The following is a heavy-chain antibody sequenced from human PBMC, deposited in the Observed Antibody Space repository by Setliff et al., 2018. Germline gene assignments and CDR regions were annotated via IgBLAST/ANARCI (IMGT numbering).Heavy chain of an antibody. Sequence: LKISCKGSGYSFTNTWIGWVRQMPGKGLEWMGIIYLGDSDVRYSPSFQGQVTTSADKSINTAYLQWSSLKASDTAIYYCARLGGWLTSPETPGAFDIWGQGTMVTVSS. V-gene: IGHV5-51*01. CDR2: IYLGDSDV. CDR3: ARLGGWLTSPETPGAFDI. CDR1: GYSFTNTW. D-gene: IGHD3-16*01. J-gene: IGHJ3*02.